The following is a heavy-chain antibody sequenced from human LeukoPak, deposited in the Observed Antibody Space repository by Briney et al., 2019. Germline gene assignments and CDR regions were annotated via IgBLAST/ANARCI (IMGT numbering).Heavy chain of an antibody. V-gene: IGHV3-48*04. Sequence: PGGSLRLSCAASGFTFSSYSMNWVRQAPGKGLEWVSSISSSSSTIYYADSVRGRFTISRDNAKNSLYLQMSSLRAEDTAVYYCARGYYDYVWGSYRSDFDYWGQGTLVTVSS. CDR2: ISSSSSTI. CDR3: ARGYYDYVWGSYRSDFDY. D-gene: IGHD3-16*02. CDR1: GFTFSSYS. J-gene: IGHJ4*02.